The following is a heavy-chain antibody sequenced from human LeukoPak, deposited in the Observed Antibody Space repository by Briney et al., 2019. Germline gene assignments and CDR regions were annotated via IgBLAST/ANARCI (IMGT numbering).Heavy chain of an antibody. V-gene: IGHV1-2*06. J-gene: IGHJ5*02. CDR1: GYTFTAYY. D-gene: IGHD1-14*01. Sequence: ASVKVSCKASGYTFTAYYMHWVRQAPGQGLEWMGRINPNSGDTNYAQKFQGRVTMTRDTSISTAYMELSRLRSDDTAVHYCARVSSPLQYNWFDPWGQGTLVTVSS. CDR2: INPNSGDT. CDR3: ARVSSPLQYNWFDP.